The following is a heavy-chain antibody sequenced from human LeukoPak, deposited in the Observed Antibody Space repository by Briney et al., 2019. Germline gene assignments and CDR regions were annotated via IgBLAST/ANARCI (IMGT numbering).Heavy chain of an antibody. V-gene: IGHV1-18*01. CDR3: ARESIAVAGPSFDY. Sequence: ASVKVSCKASGYTFTSYAMHWVRQAPGQRLEWMGWISAYNGNTNYAQKLQGRVTMTTDTSTSAAYMELRSLRSDDTAVYYCARESIAVAGPSFDYWGQGTLVTVSS. CDR1: GYTFTSYA. D-gene: IGHD6-19*01. J-gene: IGHJ4*02. CDR2: ISAYNGNT.